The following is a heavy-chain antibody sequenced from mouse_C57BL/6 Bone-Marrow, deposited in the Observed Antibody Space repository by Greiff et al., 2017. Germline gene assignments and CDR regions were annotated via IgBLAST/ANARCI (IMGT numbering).Heavy chain of an antibody. CDR2: IYPGSGNT. V-gene: IGHV1-76*01. J-gene: IGHJ4*01. CDR3: AREGSNYESAMDY. CDR1: GYTFTDYY. D-gene: IGHD2-5*01. Sequence: QQQSGAELVRPGASVKLSCKASGYTFTDYYINWVKQRPGQGLEWIARIYPGSGNTYYNEKFKGKATLTAEKSSSTAYMKLSSLTSEDSAVYFCAREGSNYESAMDYWGQGTSVTVSS.